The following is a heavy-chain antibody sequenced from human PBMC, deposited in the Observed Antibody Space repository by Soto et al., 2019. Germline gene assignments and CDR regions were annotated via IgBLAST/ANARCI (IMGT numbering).Heavy chain of an antibody. CDR3: ARYRISGSWSKFDY. D-gene: IGHD6-13*01. CDR1: GLTISSASYY. CDR2: IYYNGST. V-gene: IGHV4-31*03. J-gene: IGHJ4*02. Sequence: QVLLQESGPGLMKPSQTLSLTCTVSGLTISSASYYWSWIRQHPGKGLEWAGNIYYNGSTYYSPSLKSRVTLWVDTSKNQFSLRLASVTAADTAVYYCARYRISGSWSKFDYWGQGTLVTVSS.